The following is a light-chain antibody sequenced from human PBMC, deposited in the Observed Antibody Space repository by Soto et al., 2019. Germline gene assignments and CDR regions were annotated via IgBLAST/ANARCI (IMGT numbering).Light chain of an antibody. CDR2: VAS. CDR1: QSVSSSY. J-gene: IGKJ3*01. Sequence: EIVLTQSPGTLSLSPGERATLSCRASQSVSSSYLAWYQQKPGQAPRLLIYVASSRATGIPERFSGSGSGTDFTLPISRLEPEDFAVYYCQQYGSSPRFTFGPGTKVDIK. CDR3: QQYGSSPRFT. V-gene: IGKV3-20*01.